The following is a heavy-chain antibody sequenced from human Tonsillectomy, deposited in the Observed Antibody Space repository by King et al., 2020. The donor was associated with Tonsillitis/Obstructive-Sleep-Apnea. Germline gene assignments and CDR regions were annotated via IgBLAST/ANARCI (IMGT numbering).Heavy chain of an antibody. CDR1: GGSFSGYY. D-gene: IGHD4-17*01. J-gene: IGHJ6*03. CDR3: KGDYGDYYYYYMDV. CDR2: INHSGST. V-gene: IGHV4-34*01. Sequence: VQLQQWGAGLLKPSETLSLTCAVYGGSFSGYYWSWIRQPPGKGLEWIGEINHSGSTNYNPSLKSRVTISVDTSKNQFSLKLSSVTAADTAVYYCKGDYGDYYYYYMDVWGKGNTVTVSS.